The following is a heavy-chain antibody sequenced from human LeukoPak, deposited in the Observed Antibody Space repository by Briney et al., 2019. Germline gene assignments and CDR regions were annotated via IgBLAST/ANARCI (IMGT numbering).Heavy chain of an antibody. V-gene: IGHV4-59*01. CDR3: VRLQPNTGEWAFDI. CDR2: ISNSGST. D-gene: IGHD1-1*01. CDR1: GGSFSGYY. Sequence: PETLSLTCAVYGGSFSGYYWSWIRQPPGEGLEWIGYISNSGSTNYNPSLKSRVTISVDTSKNQLSLKLSSVTAADTAVYHCVRLQPNTGEWAFDIWGQGTMVSVSS. J-gene: IGHJ3*02.